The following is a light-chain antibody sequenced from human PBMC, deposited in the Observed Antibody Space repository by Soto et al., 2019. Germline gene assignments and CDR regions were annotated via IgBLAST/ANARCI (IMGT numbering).Light chain of an antibody. J-gene: IGLJ1*01. CDR1: RSDVGSYNR. Sequence: QSALTQPPSVSGAPGQSVTISCTGTRSDVGSYNRVSWYQQSPGTAPKLMIYEASNRPSGVPDRFSGSKSGNTASLTISGLQAEDEADYYCSSYTSSSTYVFGTGTKLTVL. V-gene: IGLV2-18*02. CDR2: EAS. CDR3: SSYTSSSTYV.